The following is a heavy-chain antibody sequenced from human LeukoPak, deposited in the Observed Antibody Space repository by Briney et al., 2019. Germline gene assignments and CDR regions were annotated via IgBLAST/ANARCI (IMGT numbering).Heavy chain of an antibody. CDR1: GFTFSSYA. D-gene: IGHD1-26*01. CDR2: ISGSGVST. J-gene: IGHJ4*02. V-gene: IGHV3-23*01. Sequence: PGGSLRLSCAASGFTFSSYAMSWVRQAPGKGLEWVSGISGSGVSTYYADSVKGRFTISRDNSKNTLYLQMNSLRAEDTAIYYCAKGIVGVTIVDYWGREPWSPSPQ. CDR3: AKGIVGVTIVDY.